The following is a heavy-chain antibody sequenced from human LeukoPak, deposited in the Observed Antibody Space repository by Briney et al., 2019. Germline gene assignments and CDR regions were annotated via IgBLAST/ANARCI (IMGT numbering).Heavy chain of an antibody. CDR1: GFTFSSYA. CDR3: AKGSRAQGYYFDY. J-gene: IGHJ4*02. CDR2: ISGSGGST. D-gene: IGHD3-10*01. Sequence: PGGSLRLSCAASGFTFSSYAMSWVRQAPGKGLEWVSAISGSGGSTNYADSVKGRFTISRDNSKNTLYLQMNSLRAEDTAMYYCAKGSRAQGYYFDYWGQGTLVTVSS. V-gene: IGHV3-23*01.